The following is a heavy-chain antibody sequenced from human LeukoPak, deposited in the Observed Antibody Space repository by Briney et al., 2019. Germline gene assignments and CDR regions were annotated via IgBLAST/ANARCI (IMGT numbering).Heavy chain of an antibody. Sequence: SGGSLRLSCAASGFTFSSYEMDWVRQAPGKGLEWVSNIKSDGYTMYADSVKGRFTISRDNAKNLLFLDISSLRAEDTAIYYCAKELTPHSSGFDAFGIWGQGTMVTVSS. D-gene: IGHD3-22*01. CDR2: IKSDGYT. CDR1: GFTFSSYE. J-gene: IGHJ3*02. CDR3: AKELTPHSSGFDAFGI. V-gene: IGHV3-48*03.